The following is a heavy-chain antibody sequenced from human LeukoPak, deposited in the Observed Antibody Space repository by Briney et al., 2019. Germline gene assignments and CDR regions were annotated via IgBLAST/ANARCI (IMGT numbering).Heavy chain of an antibody. CDR2: INSDGGST. Sequence: GGSLRLSCAASGFTFSSYWMHWVRQAPGKGLVWVSRINSDGGSTTYADSVKGRFTISRDNAKNSLYLQMNSLRAEDTAVYYCAVEEGYYFDYWGQGTLVTVSS. CDR3: AVEEGYYFDY. CDR1: GFTFSSYW. J-gene: IGHJ4*02. V-gene: IGHV3-74*01.